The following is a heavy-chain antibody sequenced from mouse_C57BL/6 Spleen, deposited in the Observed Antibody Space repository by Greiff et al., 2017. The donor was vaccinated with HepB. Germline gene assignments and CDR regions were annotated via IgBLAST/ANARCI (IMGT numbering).Heavy chain of an antibody. J-gene: IGHJ2*01. D-gene: IGHD1-1*01. Sequence: VQLQQSGAELARPGASVKMSCKASGYTFTSYTMHWVKQRPGQGLEWIGYINPSSGYTKYNQKFKDKATLTADKSSSTAYMQLSSLTSEDSAVYYCAITTVGNFDYWGQGTTLTVSS. CDR2: INPSSGYT. CDR3: AITTVGNFDY. V-gene: IGHV1-4*01. CDR1: GYTFTSYT.